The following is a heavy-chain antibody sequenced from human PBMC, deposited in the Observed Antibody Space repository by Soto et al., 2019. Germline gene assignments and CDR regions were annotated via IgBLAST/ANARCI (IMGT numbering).Heavy chain of an antibody. CDR1: GFSFSTYS. Sequence: KPGGSLRLSCAASGFSFSTYSMNWVRQAPGKGLEWVSCISSSSSYIYYADSVKGRFTISRDNAKNSLYLQMNSLRPEDTAVYYCARDRRLQREADFYNYFGLDVWGQGTTVTVSS. V-gene: IGHV3-21*01. CDR3: ARDRRLQREADFYNYFGLDV. J-gene: IGHJ6*02. D-gene: IGHD1-1*01. CDR2: ISSSSSYI.